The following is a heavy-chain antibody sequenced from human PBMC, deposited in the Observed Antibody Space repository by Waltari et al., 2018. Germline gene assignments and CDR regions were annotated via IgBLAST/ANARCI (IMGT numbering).Heavy chain of an antibody. V-gene: IGHV4-34*01. Sequence: QVQLQQWGAGLLKPSETLSLTCAVYGGSFSGYSWSWIRQPPGKGLEWIGEINHSGSTNYNPSLKSRVTISVDTSKNQFSLKLSSVTAADTAVYYCARRPGYSYGYFDYWGQGTLVTVSS. D-gene: IGHD5-18*01. J-gene: IGHJ4*02. CDR1: GGSFSGYS. CDR3: ARRPGYSYGYFDY. CDR2: INHSGST.